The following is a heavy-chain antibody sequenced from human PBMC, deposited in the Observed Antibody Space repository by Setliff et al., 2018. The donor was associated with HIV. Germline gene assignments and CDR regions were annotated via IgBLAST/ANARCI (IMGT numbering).Heavy chain of an antibody. D-gene: IGHD2-2*01. J-gene: IGHJ4*02. Sequence: SETLSLTCTVSGDSISGNYWSWIRQPAGKRLERIGRINYGGASPPTYNPSFKSRVTMSADTSKSQFSLSLSSVTAADTAVYYCARVPCGSTSCYLDYFDYWGQGTLVTVSS. CDR3: ARVPCGSTSCYLDYFDY. V-gene: IGHV4-4*07. CDR1: GDSISGNY. CDR2: INYGGASPP.